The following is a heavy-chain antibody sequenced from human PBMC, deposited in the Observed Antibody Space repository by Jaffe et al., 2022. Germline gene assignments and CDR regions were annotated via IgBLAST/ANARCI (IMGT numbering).Heavy chain of an antibody. V-gene: IGHV3-74*01. J-gene: IGHJ4*02. Sequence: EVQLVESGGGLVQPGGSLRLSCAASGFTFSSYWMHWVRQAPGKGLVWVSRINSDGSSTSYADSVKGRFTISRDNAKNTLYLQMNSLRAEDTAVYYCARVLYAEGYGSGSYYYFDYWGQGTLVTVSS. CDR1: GFTFSSYW. CDR3: ARVLYAEGYGSGSYYYFDY. D-gene: IGHD3-10*01. CDR2: INSDGSST.